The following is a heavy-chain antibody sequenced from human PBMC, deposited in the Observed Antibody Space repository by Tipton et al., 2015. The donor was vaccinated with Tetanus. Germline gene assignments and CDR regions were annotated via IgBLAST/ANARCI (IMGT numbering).Heavy chain of an antibody. D-gene: IGHD2-15*01. J-gene: IGHJ4*02. CDR2: INPDIGTT. CDR1: GYTFRNYY. V-gene: IGHV1-2*02. Sequence: QVQLVQSGAEAKRPGASVKVSCKASGYTFRNYYVHWVRQAPGQGPERLGLINPDIGTTSHAQRFQGRVTLTRDTSITTAYLELNRVRSDDTAVYYCARGGTYCSGGSCNPDYWGQGTLVTVSS. CDR3: ARGGTYCSGGSCNPDY.